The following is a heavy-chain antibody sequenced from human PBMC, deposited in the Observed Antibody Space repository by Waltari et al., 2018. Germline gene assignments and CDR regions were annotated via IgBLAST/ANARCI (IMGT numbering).Heavy chain of an antibody. Sequence: EVQLLESGGGLVQPGGSLRLSCAASGFTFSSYAMSWVRQAPGKGRGWGAAISGSGGSTYYADSVKGRLTISRDNAKNTLYLQMNSLRAEDTAVYYCATTTVTTIQSDPWGQGTLVTVSS. J-gene: IGHJ5*02. V-gene: IGHV3-23*01. CDR2: ISGSGGST. D-gene: IGHD4-17*01. CDR3: ATTTVTTIQSDP. CDR1: GFTFSSYA.